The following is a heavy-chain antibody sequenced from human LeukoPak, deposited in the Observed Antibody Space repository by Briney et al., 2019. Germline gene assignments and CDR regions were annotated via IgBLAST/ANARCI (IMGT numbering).Heavy chain of an antibody. CDR2: FDPENGEA. CDR1: GYSLSELS. CDR3: AAGGVYDLLDN. J-gene: IGHJ4*02. V-gene: IGHV1-24*01. Sequence: GASVKVSCKVSGYSLSELSMHWVRQAPGKGLERMGGFDPENGEAVYAQKFQGRVTMTEDTSTDTSYMELNSLKSEDTAVYYCAAGGVYDLLDNWGQGTLVTVSS. D-gene: IGHD2-8*01.